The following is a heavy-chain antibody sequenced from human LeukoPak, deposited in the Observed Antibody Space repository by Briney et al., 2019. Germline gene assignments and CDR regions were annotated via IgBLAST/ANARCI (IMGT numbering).Heavy chain of an antibody. CDR1: GFTFSSYA. CDR2: ISYDGSNK. J-gene: IGHJ4*02. Sequence: GGSLRLSCAASGFTFSSYAMHWVRQTPGKGLEWVAVISYDGSNKYYADSVKGRFTISRDNSKNTLYLQMNSLRAEDTAVYYCARDLSGSLDYWGQGTLVTVSS. V-gene: IGHV3-30-3*01. D-gene: IGHD1-26*01. CDR3: ARDLSGSLDY.